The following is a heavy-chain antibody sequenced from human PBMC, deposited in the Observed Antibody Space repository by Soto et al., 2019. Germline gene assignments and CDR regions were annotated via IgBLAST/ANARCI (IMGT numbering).Heavy chain of an antibody. D-gene: IGHD3-22*01. CDR1: GGSITTGDYS. Sequence: QLQLQESGSGQVKPSQTLSLTCTVSGGSITTGDYSWNWIRQSPGKGLEWVGYIYQSGSTYYNPSLKSRATISVDRSRNSFSLKLSSVTAADTGVYFCARGRSTSGYPNFDPWGQGTLVTVSS. CDR2: IYQSGST. J-gene: IGHJ5*02. CDR3: ARGRSTSGYPNFDP. V-gene: IGHV4-30-2*06.